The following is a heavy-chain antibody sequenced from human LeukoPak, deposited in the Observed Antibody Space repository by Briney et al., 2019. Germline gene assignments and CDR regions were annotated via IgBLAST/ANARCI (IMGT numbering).Heavy chain of an antibody. D-gene: IGHD4-23*01. J-gene: IGHJ4*02. CDR1: GVSIRSYY. CDR3: ARGRNDNGGMFLHC. CDR2: ISYSGYT. V-gene: IGHV4-59*01. Sequence: AETLSLTCTVSGVSIRSYYWSWIRQAPGKGLEWMGFISYSGYTNYSPSRKSRVAISVDTSKSQFSLRLRYMTAADTALYYCARGRNDNGGMFLHCWAQGRLVTVSS.